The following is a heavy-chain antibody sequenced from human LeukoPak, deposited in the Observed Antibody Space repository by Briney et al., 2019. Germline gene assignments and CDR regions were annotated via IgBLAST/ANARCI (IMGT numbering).Heavy chain of an antibody. D-gene: IGHD2-15*01. CDR2: ISSSGSTI. V-gene: IGHV3-11*01. CDR3: AREGCSGGSCCSGYYYYGMDV. Sequence: GGSLRLSCAASGFTFSDYYMSWIRQAPGKGLEWVSYISSSGSTIYYADSVKGRFTISRDNAKNSLYLQMNSLRAEDTAVYYCAREGCSGGSCCSGYYYYGMDVWGQGTTVTVSS. CDR1: GFTFSDYY. J-gene: IGHJ6*02.